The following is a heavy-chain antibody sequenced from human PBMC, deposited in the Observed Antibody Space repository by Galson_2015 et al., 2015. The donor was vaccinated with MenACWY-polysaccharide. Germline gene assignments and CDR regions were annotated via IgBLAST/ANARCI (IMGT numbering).Heavy chain of an antibody. CDR1: GFTFSTYG. V-gene: IGHV3-23*01. CDR3: AKEGSCSDGSCSGWFDP. CDR2: ITGSGGST. Sequence: SLRLSCAASGFTFSTYGMSWVRQAPGKGLEWVSAITGSGGSTYYADSVKGRFTISRDNSKNTVYLQMNSLRAEDTALYYCAKEGSCSDGSCSGWFDPWVQGTLVTGSS. D-gene: IGHD2-15*01. J-gene: IGHJ5*02.